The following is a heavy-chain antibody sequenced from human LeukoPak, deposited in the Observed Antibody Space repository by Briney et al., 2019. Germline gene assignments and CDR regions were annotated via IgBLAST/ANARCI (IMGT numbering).Heavy chain of an antibody. CDR3: ARFRYNWNYALDY. Sequence: SETLSLTCTVSGGSISSSSYYWGWIRQPPGKGLEWVGSIYYSGSTYYNPSLKSRVTISVDTSKNQFSLKLSSVTAADTAVYYCARFRYNWNYALDYWGQGTLVTVSS. J-gene: IGHJ4*02. CDR1: GGSISSSSYY. CDR2: IYYSGST. V-gene: IGHV4-39*07. D-gene: IGHD1-7*01.